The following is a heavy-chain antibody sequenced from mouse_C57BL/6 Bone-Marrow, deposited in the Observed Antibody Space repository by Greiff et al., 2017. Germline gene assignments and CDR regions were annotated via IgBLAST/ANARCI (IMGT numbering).Heavy chain of an antibody. CDR3: ARDRRAYYSNWIYFDY. CDR2: ISDGGSYT. Sequence: EVMLVESGGGLVKPGGSLKLSCAASGFTFSSYALSWVRQTPEQRLEWVATISDGGSYTYYPDNVKGRFTISRDNAKNNLYLQMSHLKSEDTAMYYCARDRRAYYSNWIYFDYWGQGTTLTVSS. D-gene: IGHD2-5*01. J-gene: IGHJ2*01. V-gene: IGHV5-4*01. CDR1: GFTFSSYA.